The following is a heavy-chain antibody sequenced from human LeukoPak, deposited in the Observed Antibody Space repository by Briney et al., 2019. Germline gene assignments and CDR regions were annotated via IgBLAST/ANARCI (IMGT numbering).Heavy chain of an antibody. CDR2: MNPNSGNT. D-gene: IGHD2-21*01. CDR1: GYTFTSYD. Sequence: ASVKVSCTASGYTFTSYDINWVRQATGQGLEWMGWMNPNSGNTGYAQKFQGRVTMTRNTSISTAYMELSSLRSEDTAVYYCARGFHISGAFDIWGQGTMVTVSS. CDR3: ARGFHISGAFDI. J-gene: IGHJ3*02. V-gene: IGHV1-8*01.